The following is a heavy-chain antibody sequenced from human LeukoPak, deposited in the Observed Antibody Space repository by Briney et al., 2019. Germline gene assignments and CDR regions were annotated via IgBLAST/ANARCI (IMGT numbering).Heavy chain of an antibody. CDR2: INSDGTTA. CDR3: ARGHSSGWYNWFDP. CDR1: GFTFSTYW. D-gene: IGHD6-19*01. V-gene: IGHV3-74*01. Sequence: GGSLRLSCAASGFTFSTYWMHWVRQAPGKGLEWVSRINSDGTTAIYADYVKGRFTISRDNAKNTVYLQMNSLRDEDTAVYYCARGHSSGWYNWFDPWGQGTLVTVSS. J-gene: IGHJ5*02.